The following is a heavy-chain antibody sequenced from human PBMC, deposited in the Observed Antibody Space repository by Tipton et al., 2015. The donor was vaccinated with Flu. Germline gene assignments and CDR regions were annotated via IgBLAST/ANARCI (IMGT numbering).Heavy chain of an antibody. CDR2: IYHSGST. J-gene: IGHJ4*02. Sequence: TLSLTCTVSGYSISSGYYWGWIRQPPGKGLEWIGSIYHSGSTYCNPSLKSRVTISVDTSKNQFSLKLSSVTAADTAVYYCASFISEYNWNYGEGLDYWGQGILVTVSS. V-gene: IGHV4-38-2*02. CDR3: ASFISEYNWNYGEGLDY. CDR1: GYSISSGYY. D-gene: IGHD1-7*01.